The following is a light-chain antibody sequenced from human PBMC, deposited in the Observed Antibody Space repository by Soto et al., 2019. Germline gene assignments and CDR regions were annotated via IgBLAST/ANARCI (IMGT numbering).Light chain of an antibody. J-gene: IGKJ1*01. Sequence: ILMTQSPATLSVSPGERATLSCRASQSVSNNLAWYQQKPGQAPRLLIYDASTRATGIPARFSGSGSGTVITLTTGGLQSEDFAAYYCQQYNNWPPWTFGQGTKVEIK. CDR3: QQYNNWPPWT. CDR2: DAS. CDR1: QSVSNN. V-gene: IGKV3-15*01.